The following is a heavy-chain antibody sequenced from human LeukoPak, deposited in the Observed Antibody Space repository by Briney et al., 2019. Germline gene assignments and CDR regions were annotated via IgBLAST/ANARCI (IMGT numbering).Heavy chain of an antibody. V-gene: IGHV3-33*08. CDR2: IWYDGSNK. CDR1: GLTFSSYG. Sequence: PGRSLRLSCAASGLTFSSYGMHWVRQAPGKGLEWVAVIWYDGSNKYYADSVKGRFTISRDNSKNTLYLQMNSLRAEDTAVYYCARDFCSSTSCSFDYWGQGTLVTVSS. D-gene: IGHD2-2*01. CDR3: ARDFCSSTSCSFDY. J-gene: IGHJ4*02.